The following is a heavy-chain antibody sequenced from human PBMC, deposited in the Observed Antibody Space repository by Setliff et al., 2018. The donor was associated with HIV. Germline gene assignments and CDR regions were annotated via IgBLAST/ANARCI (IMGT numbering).Heavy chain of an antibody. V-gene: IGHV3-48*04. D-gene: IGHD1-26*01. CDR2: ISGGGRTK. Sequence: GGSLRLSCAASGFTFSNYRMTWVRQAPGKGLEWISYISGGGRTKYYAESVKGRFTISRDAAKPSLYLQMNSLRAEDTAVYYCVRGHCNSDTCWFGPWGQGTLVTVSS. CDR3: VRGHCNSDTCWFGP. J-gene: IGHJ5*02. CDR1: GFTFSNYR.